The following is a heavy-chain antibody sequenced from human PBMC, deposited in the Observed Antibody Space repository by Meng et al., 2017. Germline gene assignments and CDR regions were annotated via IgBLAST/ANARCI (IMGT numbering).Heavy chain of an antibody. CDR1: GGPFSSSSYY. Sequence: QRQLQGSGPGLGKPSDPLSLTCTVSGGPFSSSSYYWGWIRQPPGKGLEWIGSIYYSGSTHYNPSLKSRVTISVDTSKNQFSLKLSSVTAADTAVYYCAMIRIAAAVLDYWGQGTLVTVSS. CDR2: IYYSGST. CDR3: AMIRIAAAVLDY. D-gene: IGHD6-13*01. J-gene: IGHJ4*02. V-gene: IGHV4-39*07.